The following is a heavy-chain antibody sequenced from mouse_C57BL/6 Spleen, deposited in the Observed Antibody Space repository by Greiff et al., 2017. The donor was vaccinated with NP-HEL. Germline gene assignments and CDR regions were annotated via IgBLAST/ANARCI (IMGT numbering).Heavy chain of an antibody. D-gene: IGHD4-1*01. CDR3: ARFTITGTGYFDY. V-gene: IGHV1-82*01. Sequence: QVQLQQSGPELVKPGASVKISCKASGYAFSSSWMNWVKQRPGKGLEWIGRIYPGDGDTNYNGKFKGKATLTADKSSSTAYMQLSSLTSEDSAVYFCARFTITGTGYFDYWGQGTTLTVSS. CDR1: GYAFSSSW. J-gene: IGHJ2*01. CDR2: IYPGDGDT.